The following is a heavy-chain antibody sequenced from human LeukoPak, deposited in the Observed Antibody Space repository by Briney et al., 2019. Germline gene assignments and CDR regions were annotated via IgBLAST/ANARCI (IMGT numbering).Heavy chain of an antibody. J-gene: IGHJ4*02. CDR3: TRDSGVLRFLEWLAYFDY. D-gene: IGHD3-3*01. CDR2: IRSKAYGGTT. CDR1: GFTFGDYA. Sequence: GGSLRLSCTASGFTFGDYAMSWVRQAPGKGLEWVGFIRSKAYGGTTEYAASVKGRFTISRDDSKSIAYLQMNSLKTEDTAVYYCTRDSGVLRFLEWLAYFDYWGQGTRVTVSS. V-gene: IGHV3-49*04.